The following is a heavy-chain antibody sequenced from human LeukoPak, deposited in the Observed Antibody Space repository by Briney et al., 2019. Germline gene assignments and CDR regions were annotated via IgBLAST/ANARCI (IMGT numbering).Heavy chain of an antibody. CDR1: GGSISGSD. Sequence: SETLSLTCTVSGGSISGSDWSWLRQPPGKGLEWIAYMYNSGSTNYNPSLKSRVTISIDTSKNQFSLKLSSLTAADTAIYYCARGIESYGDYGYWGQGILVTVSS. CDR2: MYNSGST. D-gene: IGHD4-17*01. CDR3: ARGIESYGDYGY. V-gene: IGHV4-59*01. J-gene: IGHJ4*02.